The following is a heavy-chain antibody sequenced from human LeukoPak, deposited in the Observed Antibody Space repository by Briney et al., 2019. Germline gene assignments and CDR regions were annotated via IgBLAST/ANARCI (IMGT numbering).Heavy chain of an antibody. J-gene: IGHJ4*02. V-gene: IGHV3-23*01. D-gene: IGHD2-8*01. CDR1: GFTFSHYS. CDR2: ILASGGPT. Sequence: GGSLRLSCVASGFTFSHYSMNWVRQAPGKGLQWVANILASGGPTYYADSVKGRFIISRDNSKNTVYLQMNSLRVEDTAIYYCAKDLRPDGVDNFDHWGQGILVTVSS. CDR3: AKDLRPDGVDNFDH.